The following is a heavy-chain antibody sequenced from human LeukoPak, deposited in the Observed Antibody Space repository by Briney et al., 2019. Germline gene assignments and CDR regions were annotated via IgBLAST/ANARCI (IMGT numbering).Heavy chain of an antibody. D-gene: IGHD3-22*01. J-gene: IGHJ5*02. Sequence: GGSLRLSCAASGFTFSRYSMDWVRQAPGKGLEWVSSISSGSSFMYYADSVKGRFTISRDNAKNSLYLQMNSLRAKDTALYYCARDYYDSSGSSWFDPWGQGTLVTVSS. V-gene: IGHV3-21*01. CDR1: GFTFSRYS. CDR2: ISSGSSFM. CDR3: ARDYYDSSGSSWFDP.